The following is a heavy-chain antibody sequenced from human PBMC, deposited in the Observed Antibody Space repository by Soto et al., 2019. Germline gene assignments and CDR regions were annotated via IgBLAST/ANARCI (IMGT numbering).Heavy chain of an antibody. CDR3: ARGTYPTTRPANNYSSSYMDF. J-gene: IGHJ6*03. CDR2: IIPILGIA. D-gene: IGHD1-7*01. V-gene: IGHV1-69*02. Sequence: QVQLVQSGAEVKKPGSSVKVSCKASGGTFSSYTISWVRQAPGQGLEWMGRIIPILGIANYAQKFQGRVTITAYKSTSTASMELSSLRSENTAVYYCARGTYPTTRPANNYSSSYMDFWGKGTTVTVSS. CDR1: GGTFSSYT.